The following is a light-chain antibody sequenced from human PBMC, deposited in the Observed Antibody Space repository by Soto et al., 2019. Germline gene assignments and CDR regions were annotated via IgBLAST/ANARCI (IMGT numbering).Light chain of an antibody. J-gene: IGKJ3*01. V-gene: IGKV4-1*01. CDR3: HQYFAAPPT. Sequence: DIVMTQSPDSLAVSLGKRATITCKSSQTILYTSNNKNYLAWYQQRPGQPPKLLIYWASTRVSGVPDRISGSGSGTNFTLTITSLQPEDVSTYYCHQYFAAPPTFGPGTKVEIK. CDR1: QTILYTSNNKNY. CDR2: WAS.